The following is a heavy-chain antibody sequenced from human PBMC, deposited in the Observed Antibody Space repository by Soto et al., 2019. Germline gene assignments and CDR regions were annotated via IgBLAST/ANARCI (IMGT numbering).Heavy chain of an antibody. CDR1: GYTFTCYY. CDR3: ARVFIAVAGTGAFDI. Sequence: ASVKVSCKASGYTFTCYYMHWVRQAPGQGLEWMGWINPNSGGTNYAQKFQGWVTMTRDTSISTAYMELSRLRSDDTAVYYCARVFIAVAGTGAFDIWGQGTMVTVSS. V-gene: IGHV1-2*04. D-gene: IGHD6-19*01. J-gene: IGHJ3*02. CDR2: INPNSGGT.